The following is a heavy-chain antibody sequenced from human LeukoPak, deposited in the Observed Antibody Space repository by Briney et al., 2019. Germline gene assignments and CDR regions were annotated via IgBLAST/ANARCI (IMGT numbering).Heavy chain of an antibody. D-gene: IGHD1-26*01. J-gene: IGHJ4*02. CDR3: AKDRGSVGADFDY. Sequence: GGSLRPSCAASGFSFSNHAMSWVHQAPGKGLEWVSGIHDRGGITYYADSVKGRFTISRDNSKNTLYLQMNSLRAEDTAIYYCAKDRGSVGADFDYWGQGTLITVSS. V-gene: IGHV3-23*01. CDR1: GFSFSNHA. CDR2: IHDRGGIT.